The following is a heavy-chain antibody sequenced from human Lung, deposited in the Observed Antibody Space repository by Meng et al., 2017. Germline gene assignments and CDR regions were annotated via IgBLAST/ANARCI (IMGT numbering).Heavy chain of an antibody. J-gene: IGHJ2*01. Sequence: VEVVGSGGGVVQPGGSLRLSCAASGFTFNTYAMHWVRQAPGKGLEWVSLMSFDGAQIYYSDSVRGRFTISRDNSKNTLYLQMNSLRAEDTAVYYCARDKPPNDVWGRGTLVTVSS. V-gene: IGHV3-30*01. CDR1: GFTFNTYA. CDR3: ARDKPPNDV. CDR2: MSFDGAQI.